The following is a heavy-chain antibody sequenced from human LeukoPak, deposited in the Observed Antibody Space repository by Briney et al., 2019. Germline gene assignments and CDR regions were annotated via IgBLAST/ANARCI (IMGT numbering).Heavy chain of an antibody. J-gene: IGHJ4*02. CDR3: ARGLIAVAFNFGY. CDR1: GFSFSIYW. Sequence: GGSLRLSCAASGFSFSIYWMSWVRQAPGKGLEWVASIKQDGSEKYNVDSVKGRFTISRDNAKNTLYLQMNSLRAEDTAVYYCARGLIAVAFNFGYWGQGALVTVSS. D-gene: IGHD6-19*01. V-gene: IGHV3-7*04. CDR2: IKQDGSEK.